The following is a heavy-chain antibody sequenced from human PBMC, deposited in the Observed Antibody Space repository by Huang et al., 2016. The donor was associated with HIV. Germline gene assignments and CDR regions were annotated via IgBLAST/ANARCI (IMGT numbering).Heavy chain of an antibody. J-gene: IGHJ1*01. CDR2: KSEEETYK. V-gene: IGHV3-30*03. Sequence: QLQLVESGGGVVQPGRSLRLSCAASGFPLSNVGPHWVRQARGKGREWRDIKSEEETYKEYAESVKGRLTISRDNSKNMLYLQMNSLTAEDTAVYYCATSRYDGSTSYHNEYFQHWGQGTLVTVSP. CDR3: ATSRYDGSTSYHNEYFQH. D-gene: IGHD3-22*01. CDR1: GFPLSNVG.